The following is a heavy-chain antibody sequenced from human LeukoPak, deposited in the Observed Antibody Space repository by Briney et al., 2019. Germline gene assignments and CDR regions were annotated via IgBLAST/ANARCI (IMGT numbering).Heavy chain of an antibody. CDR2: IFHSGST. CDR1: GGSISSGGYC. Sequence: SETLSLTCTVSGGSISSGGYCWSWIRQPPGKGLEWIGDIFHSGSTYYNPSLKSRVTISVDRSKNQFSLKLSSVTAADTAVYYCARVVFYVSGSYYFDYWGQGTLVTVSS. CDR3: ARVVFYVSGSYYFDY. D-gene: IGHD3-10*01. J-gene: IGHJ4*02. V-gene: IGHV4-30-2*01.